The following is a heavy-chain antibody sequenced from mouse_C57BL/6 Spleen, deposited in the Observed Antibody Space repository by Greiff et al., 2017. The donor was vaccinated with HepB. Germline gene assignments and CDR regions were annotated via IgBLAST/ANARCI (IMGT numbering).Heavy chain of an antibody. J-gene: IGHJ3*01. CDR1: GFTFSSYA. V-gene: IGHV5-4*03. CDR2: ISDGGSYT. Sequence: EVKLEESGGGLVKPGGSLKLSCAASGFTFSSYAMSWVRQTPEKRLEWVATISDGGSYTYYPDNVKGRFTISRDNAKNNLYLQMSHLKSEDTAMYYCARSLTAQATLFAYWGQGTLVTVSA. D-gene: IGHD3-2*02. CDR3: ARSLTAQATLFAY.